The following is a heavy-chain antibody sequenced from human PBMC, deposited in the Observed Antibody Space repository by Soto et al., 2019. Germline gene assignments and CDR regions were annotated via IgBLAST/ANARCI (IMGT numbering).Heavy chain of an antibody. D-gene: IGHD3-16*01. J-gene: IGHJ5*02. V-gene: IGHV3-74*01. CDR3: ARGGAGLGP. CDR2: INTADSRT. Sequence: EVQLVESGGGLVQPGGSLRLSCAASGFTFSNSWIHWVRQVPGKGLEWVSRINTADSRTNYADSVKGRFTISRDNAKNTLYLQMNSLRAEDTAVYYCARGGAGLGPWGQGTLVIVSA. CDR1: GFTFSNSW.